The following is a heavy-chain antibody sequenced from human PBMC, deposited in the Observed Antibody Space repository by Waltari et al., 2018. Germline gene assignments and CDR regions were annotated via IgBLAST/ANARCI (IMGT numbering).Heavy chain of an antibody. CDR1: GFTFSRYN. J-gene: IGHJ6*03. Sequence: VQLVESGGGLVQPGGSLRLSCAASGFTFSRYNMNWVRQAPGKGLEWLSYISSFGTTDYADSVKGRFTISRDNADNSLSLQMNSLRAEDTAVYYCARAKTGDYYYYMDVWGKGTTVTISS. D-gene: IGHD3-10*01. CDR2: ISSFGTT. CDR3: ARAKTGDYYYYMDV. V-gene: IGHV3-48*04.